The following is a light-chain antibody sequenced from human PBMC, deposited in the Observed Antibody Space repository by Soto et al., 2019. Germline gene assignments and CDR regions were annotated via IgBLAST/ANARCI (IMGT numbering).Light chain of an antibody. J-gene: IGKJ4*01. CDR3: QQANSFPLT. V-gene: IGKV1-12*01. CDR1: QGISIW. Sequence: DIQMTQSPSSVSASVGDRVTITCRASQGISIWLAWYQQKPWKAPKLLIYAASSLQSGVPSRFSGSGSGTDFTLTISSLQPEDFATYYCQQANSFPLTFGGGTKVEIK. CDR2: AAS.